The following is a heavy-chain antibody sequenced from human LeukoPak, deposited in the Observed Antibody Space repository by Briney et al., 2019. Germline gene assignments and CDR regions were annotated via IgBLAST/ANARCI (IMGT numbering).Heavy chain of an antibody. CDR2: ISSSSSYI. CDR1: GFTFSSYA. V-gene: IGHV3-21*01. Sequence: GGSLRLSCAASGFTFSSYAMNWVRQAPGKGLEWVSSISSSSSYIHYADSVKGRFTISRDNAKNSLYLQMNSLRAEDTAVYYCARISDSSGYYYDPVRDYWGQGTLVTVSS. D-gene: IGHD3-22*01. J-gene: IGHJ4*02. CDR3: ARISDSSGYYYDPVRDY.